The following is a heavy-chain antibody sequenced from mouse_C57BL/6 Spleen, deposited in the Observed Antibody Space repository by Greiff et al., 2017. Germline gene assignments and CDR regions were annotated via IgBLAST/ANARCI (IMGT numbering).Heavy chain of an antibody. CDR1: GFSLTSYG. J-gene: IGHJ1*03. Sequence: QVQLKESGPGLVQPSQSLSITCTVSGFSLTSYGVHWVRQSPGKGLEWLGVIWRGGSTAYNAAFMSRLSITKDNSKSQVFFKMNSLPADDTAIYCCAKTEVGRGYFDVWGTGTTGTVSS. CDR2: IWRGGST. V-gene: IGHV2-5*01. D-gene: IGHD4-1*01. CDR3: AKTEVGRGYFDV.